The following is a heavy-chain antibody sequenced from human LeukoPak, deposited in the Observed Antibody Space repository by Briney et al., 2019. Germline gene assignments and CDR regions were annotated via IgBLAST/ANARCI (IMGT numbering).Heavy chain of an antibody. CDR1: GFTFSSYG. D-gene: IGHD4-17*01. J-gene: IGHJ6*03. CDR2: IWYDGSNK. V-gene: IGHV3-33*06. CDR3: AKTDPAGGDYYYYYYMDV. Sequence: PGRSLRLSCAASGFTFSSYGMHWVRQAPGKGLEWVAVIWYDGSNKYYADPVKGRFTISRDNSKNTLYLQMNSLRAEDTAVYYCAKTDPAGGDYYYYYYMDVWGKGTTVTVSS.